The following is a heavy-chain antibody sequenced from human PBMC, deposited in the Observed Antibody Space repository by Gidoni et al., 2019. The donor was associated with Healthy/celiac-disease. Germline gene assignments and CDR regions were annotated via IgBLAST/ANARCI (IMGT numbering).Heavy chain of an antibody. Sequence: EVQLLESGGGLVQPGGYLRLSCAASGSTFSSYAMSWVRQAPGKGLEWVSAISGSGGSTYDADSVKGRFSISRDKSKNTLDLQMNSLRAEDTAVYYCANVPSGLRYWGQGTLVTVSS. J-gene: IGHJ4*02. D-gene: IGHD4-17*01. CDR1: GSTFSSYA. V-gene: IGHV3-23*01. CDR2: ISGSGGST. CDR3: ANVPSGLRY.